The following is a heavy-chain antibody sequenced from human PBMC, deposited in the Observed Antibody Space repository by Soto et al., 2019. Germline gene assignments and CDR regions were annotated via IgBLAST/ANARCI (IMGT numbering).Heavy chain of an antibody. Sequence: SETLSLTCTVSGGSSGAYFWNWVRQPPGKGLEWIGNIYYTGATSYNPSLESRVTISLDTSKNQFSLRLSSVTAADTAVYYCARPSVPATRGPLDYWGQGALVTVS. CDR2: IYYTGAT. V-gene: IGHV4-59*01. D-gene: IGHD6-19*01. J-gene: IGHJ4*02. CDR1: GGSSGAYF. CDR3: ARPSVPATRGPLDY.